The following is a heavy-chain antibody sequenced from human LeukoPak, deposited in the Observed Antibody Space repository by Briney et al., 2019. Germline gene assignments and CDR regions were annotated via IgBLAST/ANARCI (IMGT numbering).Heavy chain of an antibody. D-gene: IGHD4-23*01. V-gene: IGHV4-34*01. CDR1: GGSISSDY. J-gene: IGHJ4*02. Sequence: SETLSLTCTVSGGSISSDYWSWIRQPPGKGLEWIGEINHSGSTNYNPSLKSRVTISVDTSKNQFSLKLSSVTAADTAVYYCARVQGDYGGSRYYFDYWGQGTLVTVSS. CDR3: ARVQGDYGGSRYYFDY. CDR2: INHSGST.